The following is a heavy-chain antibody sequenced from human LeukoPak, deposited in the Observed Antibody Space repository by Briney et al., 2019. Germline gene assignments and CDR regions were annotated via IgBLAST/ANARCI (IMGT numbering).Heavy chain of an antibody. D-gene: IGHD6-19*01. Sequence: GGSLRLSCAASGFTFSDYYMSWIRQAPGKGLEWVSYISSSGSTIYYADSVKGRFTIPRDNAKNSLYLQMNSLRAEDTAVYYCARNTVAGYTRYYYGMDVWGQGTTVTVSS. J-gene: IGHJ6*02. V-gene: IGHV3-11*01. CDR1: GFTFSDYY. CDR3: ARNTVAGYTRYYYGMDV. CDR2: ISSSGSTI.